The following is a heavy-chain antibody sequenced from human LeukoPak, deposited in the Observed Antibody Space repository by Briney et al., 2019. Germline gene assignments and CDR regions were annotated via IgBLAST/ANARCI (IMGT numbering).Heavy chain of an antibody. CDR3: ARAPFRGGIDY. CDR1: GGSFSGYY. V-gene: IGHV4-34*01. D-gene: IGHD3-16*01. CDR2: INHSGST. J-gene: IGHJ4*02. Sequence: PSETLSLTCAAYGGSFSGYYWSWIRQPPGKGLEWIGEINHSGSTNYNPSLKSRVTISVDTSKNQFSLKLSSVTAADTAVYYCARAPFRGGIDYWGQGTLVTVSS.